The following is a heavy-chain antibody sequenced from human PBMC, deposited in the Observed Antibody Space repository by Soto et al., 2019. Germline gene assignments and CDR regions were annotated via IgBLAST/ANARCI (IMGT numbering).Heavy chain of an antibody. CDR1: GFTFSSYS. D-gene: IGHD2-15*01. CDR3: ARDAGYCSGGSCYFPGSDWFDP. V-gene: IGHV3-21*01. J-gene: IGHJ5*02. CDR2: ISSSSSYI. Sequence: KSGGSLRLSCAASGFTFSSYSMNWVRQAPGKGLEWVSSISSSSSYIYYADSVKGRFTISRDNAKNSLYLQMNSLRAEDTAVYYCARDAGYCSGGSCYFPGSDWFDPWGQGTLVTVSS.